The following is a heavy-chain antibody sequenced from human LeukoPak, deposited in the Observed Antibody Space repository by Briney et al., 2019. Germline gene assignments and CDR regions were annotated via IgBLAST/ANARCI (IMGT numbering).Heavy chain of an antibody. CDR1: GFTFSSYA. V-gene: IGHV3-23*01. Sequence: PGGSLRLSCAASGFTFSSYAMSWVRQAPGKGLEWVSAISGSGGSTYYADSVKGRFTISRGNAKNSLYLQMNSLRAEDTAVYYCARDPPFIIGATFFDYWGQGTLVTVSS. CDR3: ARDPPFIIGATFFDY. J-gene: IGHJ4*02. CDR2: ISGSGGST. D-gene: IGHD1-20*01.